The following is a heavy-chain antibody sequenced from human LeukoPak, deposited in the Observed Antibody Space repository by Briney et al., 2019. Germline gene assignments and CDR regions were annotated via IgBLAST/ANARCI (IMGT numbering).Heavy chain of an antibody. CDR1: GFTFSSYW. Sequence: GESLRLSCAASGFTFSSYWMHWVRQAPGKGLVWVSRINTDGSSTSYADSVKGRFTISRDNAKNKLYLQMNSLRAEDTAVYYCARVSSSSWWALDYWGQGTLVTVSS. J-gene: IGHJ4*02. CDR3: ARVSSSSWWALDY. D-gene: IGHD6-13*01. V-gene: IGHV3-74*01. CDR2: INTDGSST.